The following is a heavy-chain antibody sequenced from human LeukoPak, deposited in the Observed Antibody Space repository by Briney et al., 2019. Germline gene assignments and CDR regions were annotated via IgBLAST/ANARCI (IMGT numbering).Heavy chain of an antibody. CDR3: ARGPRDYGGNSEGNWFDP. D-gene: IGHD4-23*01. Sequence: ASVKVSCKASGYTFTGYYMHWVRQAPGQGLEWMGWINPNSGGTNYAQKFQGRVTMTRDTSISTAYMELSRLRSDDTAVYYCARGPRDYGGNSEGNWFDPWGQGTLVTVSS. J-gene: IGHJ5*02. CDR1: GYTFTGYY. V-gene: IGHV1-2*02. CDR2: INPNSGGT.